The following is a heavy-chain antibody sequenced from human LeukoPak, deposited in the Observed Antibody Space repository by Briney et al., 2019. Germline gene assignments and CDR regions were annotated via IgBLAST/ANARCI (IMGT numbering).Heavy chain of an antibody. D-gene: IGHD1-26*01. CDR1: GFAFRSYV. CDR3: ARGGLGDTSGFYY. CDR2: IWSDGNNK. Sequence: PGSSLRLSCVASGFAFRSYVVHWVRQAPGKGLEWVAMIWSDGNNKLYADSVKGRLSVSRDNSKNKLYLQMNSLRVEDTAKYYCARGGLGDTSGFYYWGQGTLVTVSS. J-gene: IGHJ4*02. V-gene: IGHV3-33*01.